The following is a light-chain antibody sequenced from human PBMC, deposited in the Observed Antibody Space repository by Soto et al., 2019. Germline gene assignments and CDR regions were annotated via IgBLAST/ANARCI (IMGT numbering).Light chain of an antibody. CDR2: DDR. Sequence: SYELTQPPSVSVAPGQTARITCGGNNIGSKSVHWYQQKPGQAPVLVVYDDRDRPSRIPERFSGSNSGNTATLTISRVEAGDEADYYCQVWDSSSDHVVFSGGTKLTVL. J-gene: IGLJ2*01. CDR1: NIGSKS. CDR3: QVWDSSSDHVV. V-gene: IGLV3-21*02.